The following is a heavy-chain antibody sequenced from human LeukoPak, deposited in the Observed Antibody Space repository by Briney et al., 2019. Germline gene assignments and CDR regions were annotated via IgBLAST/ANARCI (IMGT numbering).Heavy chain of an antibody. CDR2: ISGSGGST. CDR3: AKFTLWADEGYYFDY. V-gene: IGHV3-23*01. D-gene: IGHD5-18*01. CDR1: GFTFSNNG. Sequence: GSLRLSCAASGFTFSNNGMTWVRQAPGKGLEWVSAISGSGGSTYYADSVKGRFTISRDNSKNTLYLQMNSLRAEDTAVYYCAKFTLWADEGYYFDYWGQGTLVTVSS. J-gene: IGHJ4*02.